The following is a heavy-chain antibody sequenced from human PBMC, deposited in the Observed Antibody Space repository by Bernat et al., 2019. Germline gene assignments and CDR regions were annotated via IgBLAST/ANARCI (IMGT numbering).Heavy chain of an antibody. Sequence: EVRLVESGGGLVQPGGSLRLSCAASGFTFSNYEMNWVRQAPGKGLEWVSYISGSGSTIYYAESVKGRFTISRDNAKNSLYLQMNSLRGEDTAVYYCARETANCGGDCHDYWGQGTLVTVSS. CDR3: ARETANCGGDCHDY. D-gene: IGHD2-21*02. J-gene: IGHJ4*02. CDR2: ISGSGSTI. V-gene: IGHV3-48*03. CDR1: GFTFSNYE.